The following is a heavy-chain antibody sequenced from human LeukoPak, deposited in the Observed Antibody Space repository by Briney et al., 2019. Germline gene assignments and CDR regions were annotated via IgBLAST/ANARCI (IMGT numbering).Heavy chain of an antibody. J-gene: IGHJ4*02. CDR1: GVSISSYY. Sequence: SETLSLTCTVSGVSISSYYWSWIRQPPGKGLEWIGYIYNSGSTNYNPSLKSRVTISVDTSKNQFSLKLSSVTAADTALYYCARHWSRDGYNPTLVYWGQGTLVTVSS. CDR2: IYNSGST. V-gene: IGHV4-59*08. CDR3: ARHWSRDGYNPTLVY. D-gene: IGHD5-24*01.